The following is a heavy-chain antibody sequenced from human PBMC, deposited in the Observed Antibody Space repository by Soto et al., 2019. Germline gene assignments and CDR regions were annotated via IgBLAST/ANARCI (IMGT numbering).Heavy chain of an antibody. J-gene: IGHJ4*02. CDR3: ARQEYYSGSCDYFGS. D-gene: IGHD1-26*01. CDR2: IYHGGTT. V-gene: IGHV4-39*01. Sequence: QLQLQESGPGLVKPSETLSLTCTVSGGSISSSNSYWGWIRQPPGKGLEWIGSIYHGGTTYYNPSLESGVTISVDRSRNQFSLRLSSVTAADTAAYYCARQEYYSGSCDYFGSWGQGTLVTVSS. CDR1: GGSISSSNSY.